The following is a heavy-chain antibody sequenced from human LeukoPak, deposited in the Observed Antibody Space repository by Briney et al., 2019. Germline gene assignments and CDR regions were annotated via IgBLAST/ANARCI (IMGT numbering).Heavy chain of an antibody. CDR2: MNPNSGNT. D-gene: IGHD4-17*01. CDR3: ARAPTVTWYYYMDV. V-gene: IGHV1-8*01. CDR1: GYTFTSYD. Sequence: ASVKVSCKASGYTFTSYDINWVRQATGQGLEWMGWMNPNSGNTGYAQKFQGRVTMTRNTSISTAYMELSSLRSEDTAVYYCARAPTVTWYYYMDVWGKGTTVTISS. J-gene: IGHJ6*03.